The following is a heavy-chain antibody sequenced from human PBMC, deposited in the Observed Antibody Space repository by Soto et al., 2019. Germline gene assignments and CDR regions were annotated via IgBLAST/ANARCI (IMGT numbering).Heavy chain of an antibody. Sequence: ASVKVSCKASGGTFSSYAISWVRQAPGQGLEWMGGIIPIFGTANYAQKFQGRVTITADESTSTAYMELSSLRSEDTAVYYCVAGDDSSGYYFHYFFDDWGQGSSVTVSS. D-gene: IGHD3-22*01. CDR1: GGTFSSYA. V-gene: IGHV1-69*13. J-gene: IGHJ4*02. CDR2: IIPIFGTA. CDR3: VAGDDSSGYYFHYFFDD.